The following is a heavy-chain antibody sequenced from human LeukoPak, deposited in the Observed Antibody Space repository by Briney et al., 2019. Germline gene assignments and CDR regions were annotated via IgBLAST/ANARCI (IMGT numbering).Heavy chain of an antibody. J-gene: IGHJ6*03. V-gene: IGHV4-61*02. Sequence: TLSLTCTVSGGSISSSRYYWSWIRQPAGKGLEWIGRIYTSGSTNYNPSLKSRVTISVDTSKNQFSLKLSSVTAADTAVYYCARGLFYDSSGYYLSRLYYYYYMDVWGKGTTVTISS. CDR2: IYTSGST. CDR1: GGSISSSRYY. D-gene: IGHD3-22*01. CDR3: ARGLFYDSSGYYLSRLYYYYYMDV.